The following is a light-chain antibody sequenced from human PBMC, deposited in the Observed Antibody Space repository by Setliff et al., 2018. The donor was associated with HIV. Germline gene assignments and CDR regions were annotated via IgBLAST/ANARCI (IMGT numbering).Light chain of an antibody. CDR3: QVWDNNSDHYV. V-gene: IGLV3-21*03. CDR1: NIGSKS. CDR2: DAS. J-gene: IGLJ1*01. Sequence: SYELTQPPSVSVAPGKTATITCGGNNIGSKSVHWYQRKPGQAPLMVVYDASDRPSGTPDRFSGSKSGNTATLTISRVDAGDEADYYCQVWDNNSDHYVFGTGTKVTVL.